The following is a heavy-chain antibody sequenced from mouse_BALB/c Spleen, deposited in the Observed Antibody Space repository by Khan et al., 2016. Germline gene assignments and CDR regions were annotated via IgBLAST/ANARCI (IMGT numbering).Heavy chain of an antibody. CDR1: GYTFTSYT. CDR2: VIPSNAYT. D-gene: IGHD2-3*01. CDR3: AREGWLLGYFDY. Sequence: QVQLQQPGAELARPGASVKMSCKASGYTFTSYTMHWVKQGPGQGLEWIGYVIPSNAYTNYNQKFKDKATLTADNSSSTAYMQLSSLTSEDSAVSYCAREGWLLGYFDYWGQGTTLTVSS. J-gene: IGHJ2*01. V-gene: IGHV1-4*01.